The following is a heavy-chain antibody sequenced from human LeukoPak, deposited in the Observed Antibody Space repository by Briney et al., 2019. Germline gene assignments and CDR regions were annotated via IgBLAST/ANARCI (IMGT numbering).Heavy chain of an antibody. CDR1: GYTFTSYA. J-gene: IGHJ4*02. CDR3: ARAQNLGPGTAVAESDY. V-gene: IGHV7-4-1*02. Sequence: ASVKVSCKASGYTFTSYAMNWVRQVPGQGLEWMGWINTNTGNPTYAQGFTGRFVFSLDTSVSTAYLQISSLKAEDTAVYYCARAQNLGPGTAVAESDYWGQGTLVTVSS. D-gene: IGHD6-19*01. CDR2: INTNTGNP.